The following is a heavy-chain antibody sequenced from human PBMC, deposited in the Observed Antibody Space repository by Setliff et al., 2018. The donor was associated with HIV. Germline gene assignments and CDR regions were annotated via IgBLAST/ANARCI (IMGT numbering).Heavy chain of an antibody. V-gene: IGHV1-46*01. Sequence: ASVKVSCKASGDTLTDYYMHWVRQAPGQGLEWVGIMKPSGDNTDYAQKFKDRVIMTRDTSTSTVYMELSSLTSEDTAIYYCARDPYYRNYFDSWGQGTLVTVSS. CDR1: GDTLTDYY. J-gene: IGHJ4*02. CDR3: ARDPYYRNYFDS. D-gene: IGHD3-22*01. CDR2: MKPSGDNT.